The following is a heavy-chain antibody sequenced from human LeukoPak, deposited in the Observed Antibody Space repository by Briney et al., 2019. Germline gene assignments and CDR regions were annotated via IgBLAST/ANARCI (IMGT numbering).Heavy chain of an antibody. CDR1: GYTFTGYN. D-gene: IGHD4-11*01. V-gene: IGHV1-8*02. CDR3: ARGSDYPNYYYYMDV. J-gene: IGHJ6*03. CDR2: MNPNSGNT. Sequence: ASVKVSCKASGYTFTGYNMHWVRQATGQGLEWMGWMNPNSGNTGYAQKFQGRVTMTRNTSISTAYMELSSLRSEDTAVYHCARGSDYPNYYYYMDVWGKGTTVTISS.